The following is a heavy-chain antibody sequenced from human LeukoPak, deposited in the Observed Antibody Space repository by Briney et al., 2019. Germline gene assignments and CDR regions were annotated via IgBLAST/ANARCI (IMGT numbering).Heavy chain of an antibody. CDR2: IYYSGST. CDR3: ARDRGSGLYYFDY. CDR1: GGSISSSSYY. J-gene: IGHJ4*02. Sequence: SEALSLTCTVSGGSISSSSYYWGWIRQPPGKGLEWIGSIYYSGSTYYNPSLKSRVTISVDTSKNQFSLKLSSVTAADTAVYYCARDRGSGLYYFDYWGQGTLVTVSS. V-gene: IGHV4-39*07. D-gene: IGHD6-19*01.